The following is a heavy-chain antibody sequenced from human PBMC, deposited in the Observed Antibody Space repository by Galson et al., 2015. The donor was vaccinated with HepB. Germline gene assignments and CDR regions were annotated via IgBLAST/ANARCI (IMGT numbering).Heavy chain of an antibody. V-gene: IGHV4-59*01. Sequence: SETLSLTCTVSGGSISSYYWSWIRQPPGKGLEWIGYIYYSGSTNYNPSLKSRVTISVDTSKNQFSLKLSSVTAADTAVYYCARDVGRLWFGELLPGGPFDYWGQGTLVTVSS. J-gene: IGHJ4*02. CDR1: GGSISSYY. CDR3: ARDVGRLWFGELLPGGPFDY. CDR2: IYYSGST. D-gene: IGHD3-10*01.